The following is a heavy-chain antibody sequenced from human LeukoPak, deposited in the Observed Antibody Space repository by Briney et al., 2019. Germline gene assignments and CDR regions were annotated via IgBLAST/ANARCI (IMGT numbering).Heavy chain of an antibody. J-gene: IGHJ4*02. CDR1: GFTFSSYG. V-gene: IGHV3-30*18. Sequence: GRSLRLSCAASGFTFSSYGMHWVRQAPGKGLEWVAVISYDGSNKYYADSVKGRFTISRDNSKNTLYLQMNSLRAEDTAVYYCAKGIVGPLDYWGQGTLVTVSS. D-gene: IGHD2/OR15-2a*01. CDR3: AKGIVGPLDY. CDR2: ISYDGSNK.